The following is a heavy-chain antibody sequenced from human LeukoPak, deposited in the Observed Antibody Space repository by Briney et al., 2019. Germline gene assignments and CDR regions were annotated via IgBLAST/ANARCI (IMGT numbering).Heavy chain of an antibody. J-gene: IGHJ3*02. CDR2: INAGNGNT. D-gene: IGHD3-3*01. CDR3: ARGDYDFWSFDI. CDR1: GYTFTSYA. Sequence: ASVKVSCKAPGYTFTSYAMHWVRQAPGQRLEWMGWINAGNGNTKYSQKFQGRVTITADESTSTAYMELSSLRSEDTAVYYCARGDYDFWSFDIWGQGTMVTVSS. V-gene: IGHV1-3*01.